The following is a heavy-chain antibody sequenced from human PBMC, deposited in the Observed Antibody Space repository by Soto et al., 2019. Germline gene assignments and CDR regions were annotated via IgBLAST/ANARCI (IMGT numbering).Heavy chain of an antibody. CDR3: AKVRYSSPMGYYYGMGV. Sequence: GASVKVSCKASRVAFSKFIVTWVRQAPGLGLEWVGGIIPIFGTANYAQKFQGRVTITADESTSTSYMEVNNLRSEDTAVYYCAKVRYSSPMGYYYGMGVWGQRTTVTVSS. CDR2: IIPIFGTA. CDR1: RVAFSKFI. V-gene: IGHV1-69*13. D-gene: IGHD6-19*01. J-gene: IGHJ6*02.